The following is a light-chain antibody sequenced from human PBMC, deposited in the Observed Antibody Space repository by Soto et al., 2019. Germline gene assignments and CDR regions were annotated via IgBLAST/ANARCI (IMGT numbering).Light chain of an antibody. CDR1: QSVNNN. J-gene: IGKJ4*01. CDR2: GAS. CDR3: QQYNNWPLT. V-gene: IGKV3-15*01. Sequence: EIVMTQSPATLSVSPGERATLSCRASQSVNNNLAWYQQKPGQAPRLLIYGASARATGIPARFSGSGSGTDFTLTISSLQSEDFAVYYCQQYNNWPLTFGGGTKVEIK.